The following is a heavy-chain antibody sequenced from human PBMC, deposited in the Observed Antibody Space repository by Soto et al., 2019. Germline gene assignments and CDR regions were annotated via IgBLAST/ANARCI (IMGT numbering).Heavy chain of an antibody. J-gene: IGHJ4*02. CDR3: ARAVSTKTAPNDY. Sequence: QVQLVQSGAEVKNPGASVKVSCKASGYTFTTYYMHWLRQARGQGLEWMGIITPSSGSTRYEQKFQDRVSMIRDTSTSTVHMELSSLRSDDTAVYYCARAVSTKTAPNDYWGQGTLVTVSS. V-gene: IGHV1-46*01. D-gene: IGHD4-17*01. CDR1: GYTFTTYY. CDR2: ITPSSGST.